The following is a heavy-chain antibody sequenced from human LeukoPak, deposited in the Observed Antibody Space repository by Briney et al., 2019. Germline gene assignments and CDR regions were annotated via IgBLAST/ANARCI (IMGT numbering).Heavy chain of an antibody. V-gene: IGHV3-11*01. D-gene: IGHD3-10*01. CDR1: GFNFSDHY. J-gene: IGHJ5*02. Sequence: GGSLRLSCAASGFNFSDHYMSWLRQAPGKGLEWLAYISSSDYSRYYADSVKGRFTISRDNTKNSLFLQMNSLRDGDTAVYYCAKGKRRFDPWGQGTLVTVSS. CDR3: AKGKRRFDP. CDR2: ISSSDYSR.